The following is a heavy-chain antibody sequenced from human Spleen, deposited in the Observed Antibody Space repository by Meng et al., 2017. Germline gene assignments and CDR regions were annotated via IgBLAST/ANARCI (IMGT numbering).Heavy chain of an antibody. CDR3: ARVGATTGATGSSDY. V-gene: IGHV3-21*01. D-gene: IGHD1-1*01. J-gene: IGHJ4*02. CDR1: GFTFSTFT. CDR2: ISSSTDYI. Sequence: EVQLMESGGGLVKPGRSLRLAWSASGFTFSTFTMNWVRQAPGKGLEWVSSISSSTDYIYYRDSVKGRFTISRDNAKKSLYLQMNSLRAEDTAVYYCARVGATTGATGSSDYWGQGTLVTVSS.